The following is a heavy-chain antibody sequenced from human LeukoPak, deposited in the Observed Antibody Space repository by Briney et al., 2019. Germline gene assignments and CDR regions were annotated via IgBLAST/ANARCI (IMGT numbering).Heavy chain of an antibody. CDR2: ISSSSSYI. Sequence: GGSLRLSCAASGFTFSSCSMNWVRQAPGKGLEWVSSISSSSSYIYYADSVKGRFTISRDNAKNSLYLQMNSLRAEDTAVYYCASEPNFTYFDYWGQGTLVTVSS. D-gene: IGHD1-1*01. CDR1: GFTFSSCS. CDR3: ASEPNFTYFDY. J-gene: IGHJ4*02. V-gene: IGHV3-21*01.